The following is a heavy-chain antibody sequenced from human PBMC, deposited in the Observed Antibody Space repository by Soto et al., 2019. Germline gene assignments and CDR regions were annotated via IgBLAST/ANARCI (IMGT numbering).Heavy chain of an antibody. D-gene: IGHD2-8*02. CDR3: ARHVSSLVDWFDP. J-gene: IGHJ5*02. Sequence: SETLSLTCTVSGGSISSSSYYWGWIRQPPGKGLEWIGSIYYSGSTYYNPSLKSRVTISVDTSKNQFSLKLSPVTAADTAVYYCARHVSSLVDWFDPWGQGTLVTVSS. CDR1: GGSISSSSYY. CDR2: IYYSGST. V-gene: IGHV4-39*01.